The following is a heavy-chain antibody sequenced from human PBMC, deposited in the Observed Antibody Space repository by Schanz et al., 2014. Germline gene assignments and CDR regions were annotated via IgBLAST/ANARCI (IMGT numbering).Heavy chain of an antibody. D-gene: IGHD3-10*01. CDR1: GYTLKNYG. CDR2: ISDYNGKT. Sequence: QVQLVQSGAELKRPGASVKVSCTASGYTLKNYGISWVRQAPGLGLEWMGWISDYNGKTNYAQKFQDRVIMSTDRSSSTAYLELRSLTSDDSAIYYCARHRFGVFYYGLDVWGQGTTILVSS. J-gene: IGHJ6*02. CDR3: ARHRFGVFYYGLDV. V-gene: IGHV1-18*01.